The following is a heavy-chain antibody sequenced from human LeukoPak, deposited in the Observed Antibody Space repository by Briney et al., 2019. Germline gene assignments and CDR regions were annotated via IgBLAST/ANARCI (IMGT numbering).Heavy chain of an antibody. Sequence: PSETLSLTCTVSGGSISSYYWSWIRQPPGKGLEWIGSIYYSGSPYYNPSLKSRVTISVDTSKNQFSLKLSSVTAADTAVYYCARLLLVPAAPIDPWGQGTLVTVSS. D-gene: IGHD2-2*01. V-gene: IGHV4-39*01. CDR1: GGSISSYY. CDR2: IYYSGSP. CDR3: ARLLLVPAAPIDP. J-gene: IGHJ5*02.